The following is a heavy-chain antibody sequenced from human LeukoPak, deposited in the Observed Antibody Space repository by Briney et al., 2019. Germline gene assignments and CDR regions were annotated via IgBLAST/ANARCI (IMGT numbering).Heavy chain of an antibody. CDR3: AKRFCGRGSCYSID. CDR2: ISASGGST. D-gene: IGHD2-15*01. Sequence: PGGSLRLSCAASGFTFSSHPMSWVRQAPGKGLEWVSAISASGGSTYYVDSVKGRFTISRDNPQNTLYLQMNGLRAEDTAIYYCAKRFCGRGSCYSIDWGQGTLVTVSS. CDR1: GFTFSSHP. J-gene: IGHJ4*02. V-gene: IGHV3-23*01.